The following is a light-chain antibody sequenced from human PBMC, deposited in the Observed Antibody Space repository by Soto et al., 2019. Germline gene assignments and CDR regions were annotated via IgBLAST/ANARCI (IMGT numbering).Light chain of an antibody. CDR1: QSVSSTY. V-gene: IGKV3-20*01. CDR3: QRYDISPFP. Sequence: EIVLTQSPGTLSLSPGERATLSCRASQSVSSTYLAWYQQTPGQAPRLLIYGASSRATGIPDRFSGSVSGTDFTLTISTLEPEDCAVYYCQRYDISPFPFGQGTKLEIK. CDR2: GAS. J-gene: IGKJ2*01.